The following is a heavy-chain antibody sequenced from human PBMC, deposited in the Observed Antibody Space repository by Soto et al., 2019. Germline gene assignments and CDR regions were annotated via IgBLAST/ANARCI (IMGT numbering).Heavy chain of an antibody. V-gene: IGHV1-18*01. CDR2: INAYNGNT. Sequence: QIQLVQSGAAVKKPGASVKVSCKTSGYTFNTYGITWVRQAPGQGLEWMGWINAYNGNTNYAQRLQGRVTMTTDTSTSTAYIELRILRSDDTAVYYCARDQRPSGLGPWGQGTLVTVSS. J-gene: IGHJ5*02. CDR3: ARDQRPSGLGP. CDR1: GYTFNTYG.